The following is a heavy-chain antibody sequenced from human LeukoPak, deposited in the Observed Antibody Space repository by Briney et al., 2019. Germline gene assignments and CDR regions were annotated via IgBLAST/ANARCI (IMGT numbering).Heavy chain of an antibody. Sequence: SESLTLTCTVSGGTISSYYWSWIRRPPGKGLEWIGDIYYSGSTNYNPSLKSRVTISVDTSKNQFSLKLNSVTAADTAVYYCARARYSSGHLDYWGQGTLVTVSS. D-gene: IGHD6-19*01. CDR2: IYYSGST. CDR3: ARARYSSGHLDY. J-gene: IGHJ4*02. V-gene: IGHV4-59*01. CDR1: GGTISSYY.